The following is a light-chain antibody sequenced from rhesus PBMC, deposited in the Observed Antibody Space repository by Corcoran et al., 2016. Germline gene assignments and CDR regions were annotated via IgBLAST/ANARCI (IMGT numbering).Light chain of an antibody. J-gene: IGKJ4*01. Sequence: DIQMTQSPSSLSASVGDTVTITCRASQGISSYLNWFQQKPGKAPKLLIYDASSLESGVPSRFSGSGSGTDFTITISSLQPEDFAAYYCLQHNSYPLPFGGGTKVEIK. CDR3: LQHNSYPLP. V-gene: IGKV1-28*03. CDR2: DAS. CDR1: QGISSY.